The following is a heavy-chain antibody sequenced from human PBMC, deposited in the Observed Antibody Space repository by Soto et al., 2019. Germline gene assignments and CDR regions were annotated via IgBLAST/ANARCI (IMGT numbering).Heavy chain of an antibody. CDR3: ARVPDE. CDR2: MYHSGST. D-gene: IGHD2-2*01. CDR1: GGSISSGGYS. V-gene: IGHV4-30-2*01. Sequence: SETLSLTCAVSGGSISSGGYSWSWIRQPPGKGLEWIGYMYHSGSTYYNPSLKSRVTISIDRSKNQFSLKLSSVTAADTAVYYCARVPDEGGRGFLVTVSS. J-gene: IGHJ4*02.